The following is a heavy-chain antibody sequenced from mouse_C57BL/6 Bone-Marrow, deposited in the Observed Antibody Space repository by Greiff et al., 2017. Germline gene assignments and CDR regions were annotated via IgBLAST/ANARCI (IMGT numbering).Heavy chain of an antibody. CDR2: IHPNSGST. CDR3: AREKISTVVAKNAYWDFDV. V-gene: IGHV1-64*01. D-gene: IGHD1-1*01. CDR1: GYTFTSYW. J-gene: IGHJ1*03. Sequence: QVQLQQPGAELVKPGASVKLSCKASGYTFTSYWMHWVKQRPGQGLEWIGMIHPNSGSTNYNEKFKSKATLTVDKSSSTAYMQLSSLTSVDSAVYECAREKISTVVAKNAYWDFDVWGTGATGTVSS.